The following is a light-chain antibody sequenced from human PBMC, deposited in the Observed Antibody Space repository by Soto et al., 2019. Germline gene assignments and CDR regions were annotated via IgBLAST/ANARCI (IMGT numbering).Light chain of an antibody. CDR1: QSVSSW. CDR2: DAS. V-gene: IGKV1-5*01. CDR3: QQYNKYSWT. J-gene: IGKJ1*01. Sequence: DIQMTQSPSTLSASVGDRVTITCRASQSVSSWLAWYQQKPGKAPKLLIYDASNLESGVPSRFSGSGSGTEFTLTISSLQPDDFATYYCQQYNKYSWTVGQGTKVEVK.